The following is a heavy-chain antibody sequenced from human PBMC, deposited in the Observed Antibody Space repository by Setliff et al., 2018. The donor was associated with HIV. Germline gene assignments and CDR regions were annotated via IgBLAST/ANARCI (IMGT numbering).Heavy chain of an antibody. J-gene: IGHJ5*02. D-gene: IGHD1-26*01. V-gene: IGHV3-7*03. Sequence: GGSLRLSCAASGFTFSSYWMSWVRQAPGKGLEWVANIKEDGSEKYYVDSVKGRFTISRDNARTSLYLEMSSLRVEDTAVYFCASMWKVGAWGRGTLVTVSS. CDR3: ASMWKVGA. CDR1: GFTFSSYW. CDR2: IKEDGSEK.